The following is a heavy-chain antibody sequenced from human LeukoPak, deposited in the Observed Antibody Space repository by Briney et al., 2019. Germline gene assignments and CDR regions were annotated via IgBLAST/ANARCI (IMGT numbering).Heavy chain of an antibody. CDR1: GFPFSSYG. CDR2: ISHDGSNK. D-gene: IGHD3-22*01. J-gene: IGHJ4*02. CDR3: AKVNYYDSSGYLDY. V-gene: IGHV3-30*18. Sequence: PGGSLRLSCAASGFPFSSYGMHWVRQAPAKGLEWVGAISHDGSNKYYADSVKGRFTISRDNSKNTLYLLMNSLRAEDTAVYYCAKVNYYDSSGYLDYWGQGTLVTVSS.